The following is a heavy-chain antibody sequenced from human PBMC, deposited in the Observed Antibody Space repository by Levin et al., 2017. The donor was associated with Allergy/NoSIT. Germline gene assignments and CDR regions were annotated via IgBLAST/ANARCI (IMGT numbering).Heavy chain of an antibody. CDR1: GYTFTADW. D-gene: IGHD2/OR15-2a*01. V-gene: IGHV5-51*01. J-gene: IGHJ4*02. CDR2: LYPGDSDT. Sequence: GESLKISCKTSGYTFTADWIAWVRQTPGTGLEWMAILYPGDSDTVYSPAFQGQVTISADTSTRTAYLQWTSLKASDTGMYFCASARVASVTPYFPNWGQGTLVTVSS. CDR3: ASARVASVTPYFPN.